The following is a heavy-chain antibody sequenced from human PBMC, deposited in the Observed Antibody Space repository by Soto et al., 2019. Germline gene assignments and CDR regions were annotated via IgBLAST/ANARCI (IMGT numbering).Heavy chain of an antibody. Sequence: PGESLKISCKGSGYDFSSYWIAWVRQMPGKGLEWMGIIYPGDSDTRYSPSFQGQVTISADKSISTAYLQWSSLKASDTAMYFCARRKSGTYHTTLDYRGQGTLVTVSS. V-gene: IGHV5-51*01. J-gene: IGHJ4*02. CDR2: IYPGDSDT. CDR1: GYDFSSYW. CDR3: ARRKSGTYHTTLDY. D-gene: IGHD1-1*01.